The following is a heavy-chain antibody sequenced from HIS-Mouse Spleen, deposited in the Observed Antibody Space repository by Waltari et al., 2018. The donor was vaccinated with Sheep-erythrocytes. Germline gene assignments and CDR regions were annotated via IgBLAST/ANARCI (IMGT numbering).Heavy chain of an antibody. CDR1: GGSFSGYY. CDR2: INHSGST. Sequence: QVQLQQWGAGLLKPSETLSLTCAVYGGSFSGYYWSWIRQPPGKGREWIGEINHSGSTNYNPSLKSRVTISVDTSKNQFSLKLSSVTAADTAVYYCALSVDLAGAFDIWGQGTMVTVSS. D-gene: IGHD6-19*01. V-gene: IGHV4-34*01. CDR3: ALSVDLAGAFDI. J-gene: IGHJ3*02.